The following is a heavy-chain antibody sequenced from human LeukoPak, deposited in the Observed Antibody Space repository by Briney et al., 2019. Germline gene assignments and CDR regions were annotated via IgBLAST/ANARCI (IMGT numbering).Heavy chain of an antibody. V-gene: IGHV3-21*01. CDR3: ARDSGYDFVDDY. CDR1: GFTFSSYS. CDR2: ISSSSSYI. Sequence: GGSLRLSCAASGFTFSSYSMNWVRQAPGRGLEWVSSISSSSSYIYYADSVKGRFTISRDNAKNSLYLQMNSLRAEDTAVYYCARDSGYDFVDDYWGQGTLVTVSS. J-gene: IGHJ4*02. D-gene: IGHD5-12*01.